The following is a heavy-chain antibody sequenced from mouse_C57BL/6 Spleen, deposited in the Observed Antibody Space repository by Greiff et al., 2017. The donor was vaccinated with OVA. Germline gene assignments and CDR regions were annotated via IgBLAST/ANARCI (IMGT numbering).Heavy chain of an antibody. CDR1: GFTFTDYY. V-gene: IGHV7-3*01. J-gene: IGHJ2*01. CDR3: ASLKSHYFDY. CDR2: IRNKANGYTT. Sequence: EVNVVESGGGLVQPGGSLSLSCAASGFTFTDYYMSWVRQPPGKALEWLGFIRNKANGYTTEYSASVKGRFTISRDNSQSILYLQMNALRAEDSATYYGASLKSHYFDYWGQGTTLTVSS.